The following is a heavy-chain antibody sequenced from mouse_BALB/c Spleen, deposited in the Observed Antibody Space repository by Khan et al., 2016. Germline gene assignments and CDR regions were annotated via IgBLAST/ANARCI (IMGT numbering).Heavy chain of an antibody. CDR2: IDPANGTT. J-gene: IGHJ2*01. Sequence: VQLQQSGAELVKPGASVKLSCTASGFNIKDTYMHWVKQRPEQGLERIGRIDPANGTTKYDPKFQGKATITADTSSNTAYLQLSSLTSEDTAVYYCAIRLRRGLDYWGQGTTLTVSS. D-gene: IGHD2-2*01. CDR3: AIRLRRGLDY. V-gene: IGHV14-3*02. CDR1: GFNIKDTY.